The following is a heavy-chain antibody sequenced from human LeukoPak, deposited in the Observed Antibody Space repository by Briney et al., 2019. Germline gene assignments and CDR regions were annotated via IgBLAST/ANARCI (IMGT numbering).Heavy chain of an antibody. CDR2: IIPILGIA. D-gene: IGHD3-9*01. CDR3: ARDKPSPIYDILTGYYPWSLDY. J-gene: IGHJ4*02. CDR1: GGTFSSYA. Sequence: GASVKVSCKASGGTFSSYAISWVRQAPGQGLEWMGRIIPILGIANYAQKFQGRVTITADKSTSTAYMELSSLRSEDTAVYYCARDKPSPIYDILTGYYPWSLDYWGQGTLVTVSS. V-gene: IGHV1-69*04.